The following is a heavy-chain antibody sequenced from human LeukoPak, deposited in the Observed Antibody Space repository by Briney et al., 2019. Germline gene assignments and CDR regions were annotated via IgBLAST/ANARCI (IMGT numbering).Heavy chain of an antibody. Sequence: PSETLSLTCTVSGDSIRSSSYSWGWIRQPPGKGLEWIGSIYYSGSTYYNPSLKSRVIISVDTSKNQFSLKLRSVNVADTAVYCCARQIYGGSIFDYWGQGTLVTVSS. CDR3: ARQIYGGSIFDY. V-gene: IGHV4-39*01. J-gene: IGHJ4*02. D-gene: IGHD4-23*01. CDR1: GDSIRSSSYS. CDR2: IYYSGST.